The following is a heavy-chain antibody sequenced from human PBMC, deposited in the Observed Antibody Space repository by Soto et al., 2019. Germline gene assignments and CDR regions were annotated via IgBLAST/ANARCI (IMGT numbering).Heavy chain of an antibody. J-gene: IGHJ4*02. D-gene: IGHD4-17*01. V-gene: IGHV3-23*01. CDR1: GFTFSGYA. CDR3: AKNRVRVTTSLHFDY. CDR2: IHGGGNSA. Sequence: EVQLLESGGDLVQPGRSLRLSCAASGFTFSGYAMSWVRQAPGKGLEWASVIHGGGNSAYYADSVKGRFTISRDNSKNTLYLQMSSLRGEDTAVYYCAKNRVRVTTSLHFDYWGPGTLVTVSS.